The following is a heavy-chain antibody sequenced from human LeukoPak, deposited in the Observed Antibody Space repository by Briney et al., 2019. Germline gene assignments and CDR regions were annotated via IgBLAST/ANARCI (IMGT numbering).Heavy chain of an antibody. Sequence: SQTLSLTCTVSGGSISSGSYYWSWIRQPAGKGLEWIGRIYTSGRTNYNPSLKSRVTISVDTSKNQFSLKVNSVTAADTAVYFCAREDDYNYRTIDYWGQGTLVTVSS. CDR2: IYTSGRT. V-gene: IGHV4-61*02. CDR1: GGSISSGSYY. J-gene: IGHJ4*02. CDR3: AREDDYNYRTIDY. D-gene: IGHD5-24*01.